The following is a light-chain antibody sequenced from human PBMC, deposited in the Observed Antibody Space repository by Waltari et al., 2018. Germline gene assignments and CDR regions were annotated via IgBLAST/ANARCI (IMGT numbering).Light chain of an antibody. CDR3: QQRRAWPLT. CDR2: DVS. V-gene: IGKV3-11*01. J-gene: IGKJ4*01. Sequence: SCRASQSVHNYVAWYQQNPGQAPRLLIYDVSNRATDIPARFSGSGFATDVTLTISSLAPEDFAVYYCQQRRAWPLTFGGGTKVEIK. CDR1: QSVHNY.